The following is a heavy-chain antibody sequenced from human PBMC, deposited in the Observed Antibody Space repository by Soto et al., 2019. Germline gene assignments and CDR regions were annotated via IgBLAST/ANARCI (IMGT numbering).Heavy chain of an antibody. V-gene: IGHV4-59*08. CDR1: GGSITSHY. D-gene: IGHD3-10*01. CDR2: IHHSCST. J-gene: IGHJ6*02. Sequence: QVQLQESGPGLVKPSETLSLTCSVSGGSITSHYCSWFRQPPGKGLEWIGYIHHSCSTSYNPSLKSQVTMSVDTSKNHFSLKVNSVTASDTALYYCARQGFGQLHGLVDVWGPGTTVTVSS. CDR3: ARQGFGQLHGLVDV.